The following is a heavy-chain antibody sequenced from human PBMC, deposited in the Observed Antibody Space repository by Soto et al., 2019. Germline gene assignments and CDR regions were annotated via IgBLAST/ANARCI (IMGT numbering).Heavy chain of an antibody. D-gene: IGHD6-19*01. CDR2: INAGNGNT. Sequence: ASVKVSCKASGYTSTSYAMHWVRQAPGQRLEWMGWINAGNGNTKYSQKFQGRVTITRDTSASTAYMELSSLGSEDTAVYYCARRLLSGYSSGWYNYFDYWGQGTLVTVSS. V-gene: IGHV1-3*01. CDR3: ARRLLSGYSSGWYNYFDY. CDR1: GYTSTSYA. J-gene: IGHJ4*02.